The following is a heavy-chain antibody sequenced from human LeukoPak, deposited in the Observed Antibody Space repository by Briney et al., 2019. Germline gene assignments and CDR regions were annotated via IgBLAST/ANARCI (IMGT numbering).Heavy chain of an antibody. CDR3: AKWGDYDVLTGYYVSDF. D-gene: IGHD3-9*01. CDR1: VFIYSNYA. CDR2: ISGRSYNT. Sequence: PGGSLRLSCAASVFIYSNYAMYGVRQAPGKGLEWVSAISGRSYNTYYADSVKGRFTLSRDSSKNTLYLQMNSLRADDTAVYYCAKWGDYDVLTGYYVSDFWGQGTLVTVSS. V-gene: IGHV3-23*01. J-gene: IGHJ4*02.